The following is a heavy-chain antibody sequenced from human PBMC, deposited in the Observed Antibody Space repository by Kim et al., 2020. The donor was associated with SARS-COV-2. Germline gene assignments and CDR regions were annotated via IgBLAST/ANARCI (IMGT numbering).Heavy chain of an antibody. Sequence: FYADSVKGRFTTSRDNSKNTLYLQMNGLRAEATAVYYCAKHYSGNYFDYWGLGTLVTVSS. J-gene: IGHJ4*02. V-gene: IGHV3-23*01. CDR3: AKHYSGNYFDY. D-gene: IGHD3-10*01.